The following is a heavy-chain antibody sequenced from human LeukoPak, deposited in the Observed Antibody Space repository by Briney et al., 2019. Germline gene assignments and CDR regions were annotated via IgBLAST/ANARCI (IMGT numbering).Heavy chain of an antibody. Sequence: PGGSLRLPCAASGLPFSFYWMSWVRQAPGKGLEWVANIKQDGSEKYYINSVKGRFTISRDNAENSLYLQMNSLRAEDTAVYYCARDGCSSTSCYTRGDVWGKGTTVTVSS. CDR3: ARDGCSSTSCYTRGDV. CDR2: IKQDGSEK. V-gene: IGHV3-7*01. D-gene: IGHD2-2*01. J-gene: IGHJ6*04. CDR1: GLPFSFYW.